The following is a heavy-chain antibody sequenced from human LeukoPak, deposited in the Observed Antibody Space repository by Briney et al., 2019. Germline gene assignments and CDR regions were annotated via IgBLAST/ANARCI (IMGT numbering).Heavy chain of an antibody. CDR3: AKGIEVGRYAPTDP. V-gene: IGHV3-23*01. J-gene: IGHJ5*02. D-gene: IGHD2-15*01. CDR1: GFTFSSYA. Sequence: PGGSLRLSCAASGFTFSSYAMTWVRQAPGEGLEWVSAISGSGGTTYYADSVKGRFTISRDNSKSTLYLQMNSLRAEDTAVYYCAKGIEVGRYAPTDPWGQGTLVIVSS. CDR2: ISGSGGTT.